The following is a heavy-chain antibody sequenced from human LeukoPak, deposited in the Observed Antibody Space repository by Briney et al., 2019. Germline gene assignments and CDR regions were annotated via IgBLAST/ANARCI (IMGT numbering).Heavy chain of an antibody. V-gene: IGHV6-1*01. Sequence: SQTLSLTCAISGDSVSSNSAAWNWIRQSPSRGLEWLGRTYYRSKWDNDYAVSVKSRIIINPDTFKNQFSLQLNSVTPEDTAVYYCARGYDGSGYYYRNWYFDLWGRGTLVTVSS. J-gene: IGHJ2*01. CDR1: GDSVSSNSAA. D-gene: IGHD3-22*01. CDR2: TYYRSKWDN. CDR3: ARGYDGSGYYYRNWYFDL.